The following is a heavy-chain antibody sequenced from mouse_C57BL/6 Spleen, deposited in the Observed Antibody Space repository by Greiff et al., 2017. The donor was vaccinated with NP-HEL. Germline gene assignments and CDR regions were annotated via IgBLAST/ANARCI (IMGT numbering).Heavy chain of an antibody. D-gene: IGHD1-1*01. V-gene: IGHV5-17*01. J-gene: IGHJ4*01. CDR1: GFTFSDYG. CDR2: ISSGSSTI. Sequence: EVQVVESGGGLVKPGGSLKLSCAASGFTFSDYGMHWVRQAPEKGLEWVAYISSGSSTIYYADTVKGRFTISRDNAKNTLFLQMTSLRSEDTAMYYCARPSGYYGTAMDYWGQGTSVTVSS. CDR3: ARPSGYYGTAMDY.